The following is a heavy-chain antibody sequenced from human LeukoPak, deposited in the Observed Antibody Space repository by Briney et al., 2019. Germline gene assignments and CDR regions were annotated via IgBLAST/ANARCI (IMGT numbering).Heavy chain of an antibody. D-gene: IGHD5-24*01. CDR3: AREESWLQLDY. Sequence: PGGSLRLSCAASGFAFSSYSMSWVRQAPGTGLEWVSYISSSGYTVYYADSVKGRFTISRDNAKNSLYLQMNSLRAEDTAVYYCAREESWLQLDYWGQGTLATVSS. V-gene: IGHV3-48*01. J-gene: IGHJ4*02. CDR1: GFAFSSYS. CDR2: ISSSGYTV.